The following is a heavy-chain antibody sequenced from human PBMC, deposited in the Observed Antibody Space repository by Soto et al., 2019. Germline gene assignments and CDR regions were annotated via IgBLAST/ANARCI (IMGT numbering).Heavy chain of an antibody. CDR2: IYHSGST. CDR1: GGSLRRSNW. CDR3: AIRGITIFGVVIISYGMDV. J-gene: IGHJ6*02. D-gene: IGHD3-3*01. V-gene: IGHV4-4*02. Sequence: ASETLSPTSARSGGSLRRSNWWGWGRQPPGEGVEWIGEIYHSGSTNYNPSLKSRVTISVDKSKNQFSLKLSSVTAADTAVYYCAIRGITIFGVVIISYGMDVWGQGTTVTVSS.